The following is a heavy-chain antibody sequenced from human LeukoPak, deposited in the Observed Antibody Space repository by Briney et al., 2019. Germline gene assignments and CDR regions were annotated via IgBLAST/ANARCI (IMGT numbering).Heavy chain of an antibody. CDR1: GFTFTTYS. D-gene: IGHD3-22*01. J-gene: IGHJ4*02. CDR3: ASPLTYYYDSSGYYSTRLGDY. V-gene: IGHV3-21*01. Sequence: GGSLRLSCEASGFTFTTYSMTWVRQAPGKGLEWVSIISSGSSAIFSADALKGRFTISRDDAKNLLYLDMNSLRAEDTAVYYCASPLTYYYDSSGYYSTRLGDYWGQGTLVTVSS. CDR2: ISSGSSAI.